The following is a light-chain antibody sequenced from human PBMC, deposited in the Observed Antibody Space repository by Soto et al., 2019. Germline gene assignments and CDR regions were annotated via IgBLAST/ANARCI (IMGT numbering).Light chain of an antibody. CDR1: TGAVTSGYY. CDR3: LFYYGGAYWV. CDR2: NTS. J-gene: IGLJ3*02. V-gene: IGLV7-43*01. Sequence: QAVVTQEPSLTVSPGGTVTLTCASSTGAVTSGYYPNWFQQKPGQAPRALIYNTSKRHSWTPARFSGSLLGGKAALTLSGVQPEDEAEYFCLFYYGGAYWVFGGGTKLTVL.